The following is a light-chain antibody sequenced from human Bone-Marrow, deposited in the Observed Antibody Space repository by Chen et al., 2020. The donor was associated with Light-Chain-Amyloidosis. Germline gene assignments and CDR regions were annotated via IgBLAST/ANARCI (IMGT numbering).Light chain of an antibody. Sequence: RASQTISSNYLTWYQQKFGQAPRLLIYGSSSRATGIPDRFTCSGSGTDFTLTINRLEPEDFAMYYCQQYGTSPLTFGGGTKVEIK. V-gene: IGKV3-20*01. CDR3: QQYGTSPLT. J-gene: IGKJ4*01. CDR1: QTISSNY. CDR2: GSS.